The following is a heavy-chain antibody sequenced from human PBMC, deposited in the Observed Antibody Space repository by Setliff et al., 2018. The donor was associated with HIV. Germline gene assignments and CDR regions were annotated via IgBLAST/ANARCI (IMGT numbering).Heavy chain of an antibody. V-gene: IGHV1-69*05. J-gene: IGHJ4*02. D-gene: IGHD4-4*01. CDR3: AKTQTVITVYGPFDS. CDR2: ILPIFGTT. Sequence: SVKVSCKASGGTFSSYAISWVRQAPGQGLEWMGGILPIFGTTNYAQKFQGRLTMTRDTSTKTVYRELSSLRSEDTAMYYCAKTQTVITVYGPFDSWGQGTPVTVSS. CDR1: GGTFSSYA.